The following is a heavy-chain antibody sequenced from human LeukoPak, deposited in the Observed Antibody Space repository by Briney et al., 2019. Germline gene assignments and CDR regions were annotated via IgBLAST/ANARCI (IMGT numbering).Heavy chain of an antibody. CDR2: IRYDGSNK. CDR1: GFTFSSYG. D-gene: IGHD4/OR15-4a*01. V-gene: IGHV3-30*02. CDR3: AKGGAPSWPYFDY. Sequence: GGSLRLSCAASGFTFSSYGMHWVRQAPGKGLEWGAFIRYDGSNKYYADSVKVRLTISRDNSKNTLYLQMNSLRAEDTAVYYCAKGGAPSWPYFDYWGQGTLVTVSS. J-gene: IGHJ4*02.